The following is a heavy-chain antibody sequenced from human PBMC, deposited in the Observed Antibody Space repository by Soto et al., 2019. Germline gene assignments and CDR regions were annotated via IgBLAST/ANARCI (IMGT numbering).Heavy chain of an antibody. V-gene: IGHV4-59*01. CDR3: ARDYGDCFDF. J-gene: IGHJ4*02. Sequence: SEILSLTCTVSGGSISSYYWSWIRQPPGKGLEWIGYIYYTGSTNYNPSLKSRVTISVDTSKNQFSLNLSSVTAADTAVYYCARDYGDCFDFWGQGTLVTVSS. CDR1: GGSISSYY. CDR2: IYYTGST. D-gene: IGHD4-17*01.